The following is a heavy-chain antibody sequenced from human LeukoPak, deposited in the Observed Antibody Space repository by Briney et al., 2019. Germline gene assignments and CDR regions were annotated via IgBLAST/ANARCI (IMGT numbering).Heavy chain of an antibody. J-gene: IGHJ4*02. CDR2: LSWNNGDL. Sequence: PGGSLRLSCAASGFSFGAYAMHWVRQPPGKGLEWVSGLSWNNGDLHYADSVRGRFTISRDNAKNPLYLQMNSLRVEDMALYYCVRGPGMAVEKRYFDYWGQGTLVTVSS. CDR3: VRGPGMAVEKRYFDY. V-gene: IGHV3-9*03. CDR1: GFSFGAYA. D-gene: IGHD6-19*01.